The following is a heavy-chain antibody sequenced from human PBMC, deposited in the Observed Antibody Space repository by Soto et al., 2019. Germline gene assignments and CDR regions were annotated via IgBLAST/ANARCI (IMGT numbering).Heavy chain of an antibody. CDR3: ARERPANRPPYYYGMDV. CDR2: IWYDGSNK. CDR1: GFTFSSYG. J-gene: IGHJ6*02. Sequence: GGSLRLSCAASGFTFSSYGMHWVRQAPGKGLEWVAVIWYDGSNKYYADSVKGRFTISRDNSKNTLYLQMNSLRAEDTAVYYCARERPANRPPYYYGMDVWGQGTTVTVSS. V-gene: IGHV3-33*01. D-gene: IGHD2-2*01.